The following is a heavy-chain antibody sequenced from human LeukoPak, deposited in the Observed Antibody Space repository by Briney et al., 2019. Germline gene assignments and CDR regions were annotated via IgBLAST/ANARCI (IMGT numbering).Heavy chain of an antibody. D-gene: IGHD2-15*01. J-gene: IGHJ5*02. CDR2: INWSSGSI. Sequence: GRSLRLSCAASGLTFDDYGMHWVRQAPGKGLEWVSGINWSSGSIGYADSVKGRFTISRDNAKNSLYLHMSSLRAEDTALYYCVKDSYSRRTGWFDPWGQGTLVTVSS. CDR1: GLTFDDYG. CDR3: VKDSYSRRTGWFDP. V-gene: IGHV3-9*01.